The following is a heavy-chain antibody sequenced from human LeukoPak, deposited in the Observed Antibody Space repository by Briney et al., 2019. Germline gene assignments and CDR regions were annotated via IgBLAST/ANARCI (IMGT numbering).Heavy chain of an antibody. CDR3: ARGGGGHCSSTSCPTPDY. J-gene: IGHJ4*02. D-gene: IGHD2-2*01. V-gene: IGHV1-18*04. CDR2: ISAYNGNT. CDR1: GYTFTSYG. Sequence: ASVKVSCKASGYTFTSYGISWVQQAPGQGLEWMGWISAYNGNTNYAQKLQGRVTMTTDTSTSTAYMELRSLRSDDTAVYYCARGGGGHCSSTSCPTPDYWGQGTLVTVSS.